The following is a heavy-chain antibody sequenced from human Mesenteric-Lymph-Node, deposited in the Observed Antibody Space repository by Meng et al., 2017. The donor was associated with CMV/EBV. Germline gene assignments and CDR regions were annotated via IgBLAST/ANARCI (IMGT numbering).Heavy chain of an antibody. CDR2: VHHSGTT. CDR1: GDSISNSTYY. Sequence: QVHLQESCPGLVKPSETLSLSCIVSGDSISNSTYYWTWIRQPPGKGLEWIGSVHHSGTTYYNPSLKGRLTISVDTSANLFSLRLTTVTAADTATYYCARRGNYDSDYSEYWGQGTLVTVSS. J-gene: IGHJ4*02. D-gene: IGHD3-22*01. V-gene: IGHV4-39*01. CDR3: ARRGNYDSDYSEY.